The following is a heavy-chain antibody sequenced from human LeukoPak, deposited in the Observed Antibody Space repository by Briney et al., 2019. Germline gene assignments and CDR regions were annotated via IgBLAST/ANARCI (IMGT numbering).Heavy chain of an antibody. CDR3: ARADLYSSGWYEGSPEVYFDY. V-gene: IGHV3-30-3*01. Sequence: GRSLRLSCAASGFTFSSYAMHWVRQAPGKGLEWVAVISYDGSNKYYADSVKGRFTISRDNSKNTLYLQMNSLRAEDTAVYYCARADLYSSGWYEGSPEVYFDYWGQGTLVTVSS. CDR2: ISYDGSNK. CDR1: GFTFSSYA. J-gene: IGHJ4*02. D-gene: IGHD6-19*01.